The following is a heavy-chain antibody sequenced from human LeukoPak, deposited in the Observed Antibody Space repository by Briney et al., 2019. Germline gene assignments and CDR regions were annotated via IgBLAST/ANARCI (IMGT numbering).Heavy chain of an antibody. Sequence: GASVKVSCKTSGYIFTTYGISWVRQAPGQGLEWMGRIIPILGIANYAQKFQGRVTITADKSTSTAYMELSSLRSEDTAVYYCARGHIGYCSSTSCYGDPELRYGMDVWGQGTTVTVSS. CDR1: GYIFTTYG. D-gene: IGHD2-2*01. CDR2: IIPILGIA. J-gene: IGHJ6*02. V-gene: IGHV1-69*04. CDR3: ARGHIGYCSSTSCYGDPELRYGMDV.